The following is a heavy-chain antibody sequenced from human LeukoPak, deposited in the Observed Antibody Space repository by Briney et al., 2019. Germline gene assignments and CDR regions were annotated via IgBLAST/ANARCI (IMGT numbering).Heavy chain of an antibody. V-gene: IGHV3-74*01. D-gene: IGHD4-11*01. Sequence: GGSLRLSCAASGFTLDDLWMHWVRQVPGKGLKWVSRSDGSSATFADSVRGRFTVSRDNAKNTLYLQMNSLRAEDTAVYYCARDDYNRLWGQGTLVTVSS. CDR1: GFTLDDLW. CDR2: SDGSSA. J-gene: IGHJ4*02. CDR3: ARDDYNRL.